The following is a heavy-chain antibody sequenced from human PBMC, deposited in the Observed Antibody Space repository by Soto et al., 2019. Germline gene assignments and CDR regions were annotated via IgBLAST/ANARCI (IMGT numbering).Heavy chain of an antibody. CDR1: GDTFTSYY. CDR2: INPSGDT. Sequence: QVQLVQSGAEVKKPGASVKISCKASGDTFTSYYMHWVRQAPGQGLEWMGIINPSGDTSYAQKFQGRVTMTRDTSKSTVYMALSSLRSEDTAVYYCARVYCSGGGCYGIDYWGQGTLVTVSS. CDR3: ARVYCSGGGCYGIDY. D-gene: IGHD2-15*01. V-gene: IGHV1-46*01. J-gene: IGHJ4*02.